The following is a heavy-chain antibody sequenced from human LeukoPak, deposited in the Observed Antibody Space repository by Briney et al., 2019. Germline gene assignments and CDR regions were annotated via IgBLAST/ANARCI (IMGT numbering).Heavy chain of an antibody. CDR1: GFTFSSYS. Sequence: GGSLRLSCAASGFTFSSYSMNWVRQAPGKGLEWVSFISTSSSYIHYADSVKGRFTISRDNAKKSLYLEMNSLRAEDTAVYYCATHGSAHYYMDVWGKGTTVTISS. V-gene: IGHV3-21*04. D-gene: IGHD2-2*03. CDR2: ISTSSSYI. CDR3: ATHGSAHYYMDV. J-gene: IGHJ6*03.